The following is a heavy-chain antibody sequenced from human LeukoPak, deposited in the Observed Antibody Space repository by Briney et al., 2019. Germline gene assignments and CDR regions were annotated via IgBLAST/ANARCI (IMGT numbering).Heavy chain of an antibody. V-gene: IGHV3-30*04. CDR3: ARGWLRDIRDLYYFDY. J-gene: IGHJ4*02. Sequence: GGSRRLSCAAAGFTFSSYAMHWVRQAPGKGLEWVAVISYDGSNKYYAGSVKGRFTISRENSKNTLYLQMNSLRAEDTAVYYCARGWLRDIRDLYYFDYWGQGTLVTVSS. CDR2: ISYDGSNK. D-gene: IGHD5-12*01. CDR1: GFTFSSYA.